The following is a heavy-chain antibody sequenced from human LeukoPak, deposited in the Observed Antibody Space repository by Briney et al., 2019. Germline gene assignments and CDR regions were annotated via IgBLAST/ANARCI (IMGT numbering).Heavy chain of an antibody. CDR2: INHSGST. D-gene: IGHD3-3*01. Sequence: SETLSLTCAVYGGSFSGYYWSWIRQPPGKGLEWIGEINHSGSTNYNPSLKSRVTISVDTSKNQFSLKLSSVTAADTAAYYCARGNGVTIFGVVIYLSNWFDPWGQGTLVTVSS. V-gene: IGHV4-34*01. CDR1: GGSFSGYY. J-gene: IGHJ5*02. CDR3: ARGNGVTIFGVVIYLSNWFDP.